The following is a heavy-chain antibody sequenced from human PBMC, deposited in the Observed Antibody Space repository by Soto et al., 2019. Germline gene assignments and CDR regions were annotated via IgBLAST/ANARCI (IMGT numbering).Heavy chain of an antibody. CDR3: VRVERGTATTVDAFDI. D-gene: IGHD1-1*01. Sequence: QVQLQQWGAGLLKPSETLSLTCAVYGGSISSSTNYYWSWIRQPPGKGLEWIGEMSHSGGTHFNPSLRSRVTISVDTSKNQFSLEMTSVTAADTALYYCVRVERGTATTVDAFDIWGPGTMVTVSS. J-gene: IGHJ3*02. CDR2: MSHSGGT. V-gene: IGHV4-34*01. CDR1: GGSISSSTNYY.